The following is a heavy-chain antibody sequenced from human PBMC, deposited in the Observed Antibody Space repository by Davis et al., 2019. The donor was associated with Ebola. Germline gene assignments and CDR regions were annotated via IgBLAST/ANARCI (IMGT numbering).Heavy chain of an antibody. CDR1: GFTFSSYG. D-gene: IGHD1-26*01. J-gene: IGHJ4*02. CDR3: AKAGIVGATSGRTKGVDY. CDR2: IRYDGSNK. V-gene: IGHV3-30*02. Sequence: GESLKISCAASGFTFSSYGMHWVRQAPGKGLEWVAFIRYDGSNKYYADSVKGRFTISRDNSKNTLYLQMNSLRAEDTAVYYCAKAGIVGATSGRTKGVDYWGQGTLVTVSS.